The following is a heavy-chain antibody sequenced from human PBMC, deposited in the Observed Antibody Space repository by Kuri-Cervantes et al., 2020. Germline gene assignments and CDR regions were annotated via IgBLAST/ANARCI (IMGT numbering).Heavy chain of an antibody. CDR3: AKDQIPGGAAYYFDY. V-gene: IGHV3-30*02. Sequence: GESLKISCAASGFTFSGYGMHWVRQASGKGLEWVAVIWFDGSNKYYADSVKGRFTISRDNSKNTLYLQMNSLRAEDTAVYYCAKDQIPGGAAYYFDYWGQGTLVTVSS. CDR2: IWFDGSNK. J-gene: IGHJ4*02. CDR1: GFTFSGYG. D-gene: IGHD1-26*01.